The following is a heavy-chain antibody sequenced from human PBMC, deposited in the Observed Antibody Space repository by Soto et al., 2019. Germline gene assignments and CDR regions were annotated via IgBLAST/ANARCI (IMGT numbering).Heavy chain of an antibody. V-gene: IGHV4-39*01. J-gene: IGHJ5*02. CDR3: ARGMTTVTDNWFDP. Sequence: QLQLQESGPGLVKPSETLSLTCTVSGGSISSSSYYWGWIRQPPGKGLEWIGSIYYSGSTYYNPSLKSRVPISVDTSKNQFSLKLSSVTAADTAVYYCARGMTTVTDNWFDPWGQGTLVTVSS. D-gene: IGHD4-4*01. CDR1: GGSISSSSYY. CDR2: IYYSGST.